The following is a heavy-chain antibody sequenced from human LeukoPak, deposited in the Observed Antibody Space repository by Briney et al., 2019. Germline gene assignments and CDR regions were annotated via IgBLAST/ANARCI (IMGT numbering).Heavy chain of an antibody. CDR3: AREGGGYYYDSSGPNAFDI. D-gene: IGHD3-22*01. CDR2: IYYSGST. CDR1: GGSISSYY. Sequence: SETLSLTCTVSGGSISSYYWSWIRQPPGKGLEWIGYIYYSGSTNYNPSLKSRVTISVDTSKNQFSLKLSSVTAADTAVYYCAREGGGYYYDSSGPNAFDIWGQGTMVTVSS. V-gene: IGHV4-59*01. J-gene: IGHJ3*02.